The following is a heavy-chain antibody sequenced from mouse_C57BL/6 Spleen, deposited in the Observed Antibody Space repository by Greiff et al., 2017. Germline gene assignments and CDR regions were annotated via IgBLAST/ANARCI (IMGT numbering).Heavy chain of an antibody. CDR1: GYTFTSYW. V-gene: IGHV1-59*01. CDR3: ARGRGNYAMDY. J-gene: IGHJ4*01. D-gene: IGHD4-1*01. CDR2: IDPSDSYT. Sequence: VQLQQPGAELVRPGTSVKLSCKASGYTFTSYWMHWVKQRPGQGLEWIGVIDPSDSYTNYNQKFKGKATLTVDTSSSTAYMQLSSLTSEDSAVYYCARGRGNYAMDYWGQGTSVTVSS.